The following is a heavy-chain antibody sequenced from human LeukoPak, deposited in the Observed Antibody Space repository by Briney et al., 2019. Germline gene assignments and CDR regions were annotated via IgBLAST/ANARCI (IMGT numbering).Heavy chain of an antibody. CDR2: IYYIGST. D-gene: IGHD3-22*01. V-gene: IGHV4-30-4*08. CDR1: GGSISSGDYY. J-gene: IGHJ4*02. CDR3: ARAPWGYYYDSSGLFDY. Sequence: SETLSLTCTVSGGSISSGDYYWSWIRQPPEKGLEWIGYIYYIGSTYYYPSLRSRVTISVDTSKNQFSLKLSSVTAADTAVYYCARAPWGYYYDSSGLFDYWGQGTLVTVSS.